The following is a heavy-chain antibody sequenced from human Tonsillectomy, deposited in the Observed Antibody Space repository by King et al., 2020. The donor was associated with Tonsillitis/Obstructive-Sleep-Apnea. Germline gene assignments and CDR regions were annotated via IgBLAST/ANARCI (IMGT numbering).Heavy chain of an antibody. J-gene: IGHJ4*02. Sequence: VQLVESGGEVKKPGESLKICCKGSGYSFTTYWIGWVRQMPGKGLEWMGIIFPGDSDTRYSPSFQGQVTISADKSINTASLQWSSLKASDTAMYYCARQGLPDGGYGVDVPDYWGQGTLVTVSS. CDR2: IFPGDSDT. V-gene: IGHV5-51*01. CDR1: GYSFTTYW. D-gene: IGHD4-17*01. CDR3: ARQGLPDGGYGVDVPDY.